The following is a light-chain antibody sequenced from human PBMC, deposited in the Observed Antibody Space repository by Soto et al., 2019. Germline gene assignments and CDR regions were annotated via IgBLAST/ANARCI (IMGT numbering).Light chain of an antibody. Sequence: DIQMTQSPSTLSASVGDRVTITCRASQSNNTWLAWYQQKPGKAPKLLIYKASSLGSGVPSRFSGSGSGTDFTLTISSLQPDDFAIYYCQQYNSHSSYTFGQGTKLEIK. CDR1: QSNNTW. CDR3: QQYNSHSSYT. J-gene: IGKJ2*01. CDR2: KAS. V-gene: IGKV1-5*03.